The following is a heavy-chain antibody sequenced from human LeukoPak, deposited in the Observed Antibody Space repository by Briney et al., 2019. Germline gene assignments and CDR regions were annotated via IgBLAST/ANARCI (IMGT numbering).Heavy chain of an antibody. J-gene: IGHJ4*02. D-gene: IGHD5/OR15-5a*01. CDR2: IYYSGST. V-gene: IGHV4-59*01. CDR3: ARSVAGRLDY. Sequence: SETLSLTCTVSGGSISSYYWSWIRQPPGKGLEWIGYIYYSGSTNYNPSLKSRVTISVDTSENQFSLKLSSVTAADTAVYYCARSVAGRLDYWGQGTLVTVSS. CDR1: GGSISSYY.